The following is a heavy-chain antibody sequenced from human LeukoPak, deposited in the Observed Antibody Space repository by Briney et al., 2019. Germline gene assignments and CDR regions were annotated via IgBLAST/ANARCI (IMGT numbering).Heavy chain of an antibody. Sequence: PGRSLRLSCAASGFTSSSYGMHWVRQAPGKGLEWVAVISYDGSNKYYADSVKGRFTISRDNSKNTLYLQMNSLRAEDTAVYYCAKQATGSFDYWGQGTLVTVSS. CDR2: ISYDGSNK. V-gene: IGHV3-30*18. J-gene: IGHJ4*02. CDR3: AKQATGSFDY. CDR1: GFTSSSYG. D-gene: IGHD5-12*01.